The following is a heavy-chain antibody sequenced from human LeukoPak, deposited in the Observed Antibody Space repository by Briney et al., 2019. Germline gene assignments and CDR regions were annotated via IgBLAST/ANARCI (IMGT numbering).Heavy chain of an antibody. CDR3: AKDQTGYSSGWFLFDY. V-gene: IGHV3-23*01. CDR2: ISGSGGST. Sequence: GGSLRLSCAASGFTVSSNYMSWVRQAPGKGLEWVSAISGSGGSTYYADSVKGRFTISRDNSKNTLYLQMNSLRAEDTAVYYCAKDQTGYSSGWFLFDYWGQGTLVTVSS. CDR1: GFTVSSNY. J-gene: IGHJ4*02. D-gene: IGHD6-19*01.